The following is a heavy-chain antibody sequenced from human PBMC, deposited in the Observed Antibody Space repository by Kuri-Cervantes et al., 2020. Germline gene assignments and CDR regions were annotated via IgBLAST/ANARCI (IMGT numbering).Heavy chain of an antibody. CDR2: IKSKTDGGTT. CDR1: GFTFSNAW. Sequence: GESLKISCAASGFTFSNAWMSWVRQAPGKGLEWVGRIKSKTDGGTTDYAAPVKGRFTISRDDSKNTLYLQMNSLKTEDTAVYYCARAIHYYDGSGYYYVYWGQGTLVTVSS. CDR3: ARAIHYYDGSGYYYVY. J-gene: IGHJ4*02. D-gene: IGHD3-22*01. V-gene: IGHV3-15*01.